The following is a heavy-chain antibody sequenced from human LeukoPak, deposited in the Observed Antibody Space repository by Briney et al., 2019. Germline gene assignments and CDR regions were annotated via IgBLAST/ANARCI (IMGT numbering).Heavy chain of an antibody. CDR1: GFTFDDYA. Sequence: GGSLRLSCAASGFTFDDYAMHWVRHAPAKGPEWVSLISGDGGSRYYADSVKGRFTTSRDNSKNSLYLQMNSLRTEDTALYYCAKDRHDSSGYSDYWGQGTLVTVSS. CDR2: ISGDGGSR. J-gene: IGHJ4*02. V-gene: IGHV3-43*02. CDR3: AKDRHDSSGYSDY. D-gene: IGHD3-22*01.